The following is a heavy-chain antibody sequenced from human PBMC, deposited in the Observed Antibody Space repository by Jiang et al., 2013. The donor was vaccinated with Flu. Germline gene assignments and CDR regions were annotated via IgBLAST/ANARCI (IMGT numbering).Heavy chain of an antibody. CDR1: GYTFTSYA. D-gene: IGHD6-19*01. V-gene: IGHV7-4-1*02. Sequence: SELKKPWGLSEGFPAKASGYTFTSYAMNWVRQAPGQGLEWMGWINTNTGNPTYAQGFTGRFVFSLDTSVSTAYLQISSLKAEDTAVYYCARDLGGWYEGYYYYGMDVVGPRDHGHRLL. J-gene: IGHJ6*02. CDR2: INTNTGNP. CDR3: ARDLGGWYEGYYYYGMDV.